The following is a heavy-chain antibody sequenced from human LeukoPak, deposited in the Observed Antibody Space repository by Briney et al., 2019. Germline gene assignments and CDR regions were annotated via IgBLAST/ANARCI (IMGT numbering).Heavy chain of an antibody. J-gene: IGHJ4*02. Sequence: GASVKVSCKASGYTFTGYYMHWVRQAPGQGLEWMGLINPNSGGINYAQKFQGRVTMTRDTSISTAYMELSRLTSDDTAVYYCAREGSYSYYFDPPFDYWGQRTLVTVSS. D-gene: IGHD2/OR15-2a*01. CDR2: INPNSGGI. CDR3: AREGSYSYYFDPPFDY. V-gene: IGHV1-2*02. CDR1: GYTFTGYY.